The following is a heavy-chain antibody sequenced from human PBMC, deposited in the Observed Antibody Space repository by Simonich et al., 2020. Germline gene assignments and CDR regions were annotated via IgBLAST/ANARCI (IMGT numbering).Heavy chain of an antibody. CDR2: INPNSGGT. D-gene: IGHD3-10*01. CDR3: ARWPSIPASYGSGSYFDY. CDR1: GYTFTGYY. V-gene: IGHV1-2*02. J-gene: IGHJ4*02. Sequence: QVQLVQSGAEVKKPGASVKVSCKASGYTFTGYYMPWVRQAPGQGLDWMGWINPNSGGTNYARKFQGRVTMTRDTSISTAYMELSRLRSDDTAVYYCARWPSIPASYGSGSYFDYWGQGTLVTVSS.